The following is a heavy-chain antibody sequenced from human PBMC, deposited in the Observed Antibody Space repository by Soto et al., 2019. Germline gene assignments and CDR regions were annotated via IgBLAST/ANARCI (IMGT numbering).Heavy chain of an antibody. Sequence: PEGSLSRSCGLSGSTYSDVGTHSVRQSPGEPLAWLASISKDGLDRYYSESVKGRFTISRDDSKNTVFLQMNSLKVEDTAAYFCASPPEGQWLVLDHWGQRTLVTVAS. CDR2: ISKDGLDR. J-gene: IGHJ4*02. CDR3: ASPPEGQWLVLDH. V-gene: IGHV3-30*19. CDR1: GSTYSDVG. D-gene: IGHD6-19*01.